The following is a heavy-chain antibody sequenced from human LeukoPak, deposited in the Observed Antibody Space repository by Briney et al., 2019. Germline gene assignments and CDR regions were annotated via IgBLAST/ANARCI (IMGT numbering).Heavy chain of an antibody. J-gene: IGHJ4*02. D-gene: IGHD3-22*01. CDR2: IIPIFGTA. CDR1: GGTFSSYA. Sequence: GASVKVSCKASGGTFSSYAISWVRQAPGQGLEWMGGIIPIFGTANYAQKFQGRVTITADKSTSTAYMELSSLRSEDTAVYYCARTKYYYDSSGYSSGYFDYWGQGTLVTVSS. CDR3: ARTKYYYDSSGYSSGYFDY. V-gene: IGHV1-69*06.